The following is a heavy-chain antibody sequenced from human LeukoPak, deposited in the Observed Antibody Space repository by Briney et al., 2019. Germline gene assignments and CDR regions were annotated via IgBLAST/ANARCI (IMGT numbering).Heavy chain of an antibody. Sequence: PGGSLRLSCAASGFTLSSYSMNSVRQAPGKGLEWVSSISSSSSYIYYADSVKGRFTISRDNAKNSLYLQMNSLRAEDTAVYYCARDKVSSSSEPFDYWGQGTLVTVSS. CDR1: GFTLSSYS. D-gene: IGHD6-6*01. J-gene: IGHJ4*02. CDR2: ISSSSSYI. V-gene: IGHV3-21*01. CDR3: ARDKVSSSSEPFDY.